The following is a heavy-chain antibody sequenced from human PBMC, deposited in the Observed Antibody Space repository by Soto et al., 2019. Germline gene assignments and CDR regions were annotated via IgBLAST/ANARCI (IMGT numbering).Heavy chain of an antibody. CDR2: IWGDGSTE. J-gene: IGHJ4*02. Sequence: PGGSLRLSCAAAGFAFNTIAMHWVRQAPGKGLEWVAAIWGDGSTEKYADSVKGRFTISRDNSKNRVYLQMNSLRAEDTAVYFCARSGECSAAKCYLRGPFDYWGQGSQVTASS. V-gene: IGHV3-33*01. CDR1: GFAFNTIA. CDR3: ARSGECSAAKCYLRGPFDY. D-gene: IGHD2-15*01.